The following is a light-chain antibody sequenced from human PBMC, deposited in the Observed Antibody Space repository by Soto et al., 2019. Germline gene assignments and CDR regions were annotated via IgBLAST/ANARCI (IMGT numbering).Light chain of an antibody. V-gene: IGKV1-5*03. CDR2: KAS. Sequence: DIQMTQSPSTRSGSLGDRVTITWGASQTISSWLAWYQQKPGKAPKLLIYKASTLKSGVPSRFSVSGSGTEFTLTISSLKDEDVATYYCQQYYSSTQTFGQGTKVDIK. J-gene: IGKJ1*01. CDR1: QTISSW. CDR3: QQYYSSTQT.